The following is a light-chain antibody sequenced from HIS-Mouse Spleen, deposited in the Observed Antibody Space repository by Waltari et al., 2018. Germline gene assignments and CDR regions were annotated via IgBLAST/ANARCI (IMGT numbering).Light chain of an antibody. CDR1: ALAKNY. V-gene: IGLV3-10*01. J-gene: IGLJ2*01. Sequence: SSALTQPPPVSVSPGQTARITCSGDALAKNYAYSYQQKSGQAPVLVIYEDSKRPSGIPERFSGSSSGTMATLTISGAQVEDEADYYCYSTDSSGNHRVFGGGTKLTVL. CDR2: EDS. CDR3: YSTDSSGNHRV.